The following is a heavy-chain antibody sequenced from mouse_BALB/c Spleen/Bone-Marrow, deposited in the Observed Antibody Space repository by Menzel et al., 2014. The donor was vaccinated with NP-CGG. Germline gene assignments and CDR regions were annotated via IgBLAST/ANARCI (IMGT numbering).Heavy chain of an antibody. CDR1: GDSITSGY. CDR3: TRRGLYYGYAMDY. Sequence: EVMLVESGPSLVKPSQTLSLTCSVTGDSITSGYWNWIRKFPGNKLEYMGYISYSGSTYYNPSLKSRISITRDTSKNQFFLQLNSVTTEDTASYYCTRRGLYYGYAMDYWGQGTSVTVSS. D-gene: IGHD1-1*02. V-gene: IGHV3-8*02. CDR2: ISYSGST. J-gene: IGHJ4*01.